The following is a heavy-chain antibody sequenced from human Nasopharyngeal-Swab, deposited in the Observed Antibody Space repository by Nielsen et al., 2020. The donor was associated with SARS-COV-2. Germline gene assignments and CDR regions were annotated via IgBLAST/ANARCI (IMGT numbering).Heavy chain of an antibody. J-gene: IGHJ6*03. D-gene: IGHD3-16*01. CDR1: GFTFSSYG. CDR3: AKGGNYYYYRDV. CDR2: ISYDGSNK. V-gene: IGHV3-30*18. Sequence: GESLKISCAASGFTFSSYGMHWVRQAPGKGLEWVAVISYDGSNKYYADSVKGRFTISRDNSKNTLYLQMNSRRAEDTAVYYCAKGGNYYYYRDVWGKGTTVTVSS.